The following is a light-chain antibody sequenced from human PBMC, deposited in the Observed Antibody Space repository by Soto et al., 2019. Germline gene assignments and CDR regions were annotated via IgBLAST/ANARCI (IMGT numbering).Light chain of an antibody. Sequence: EIVVTQSPGILSVSPGDRATLSCRASQSVSTNLAWYQQKPGQAPTLLIYAASTRATGIPARFTGSGSGTDFTLTISSLQSEDFAVYYCQEYSTWPLFNFGPGTRVDIK. CDR1: QSVSTN. J-gene: IGKJ3*01. V-gene: IGKV3-15*01. CDR2: AAS. CDR3: QEYSTWPLFN.